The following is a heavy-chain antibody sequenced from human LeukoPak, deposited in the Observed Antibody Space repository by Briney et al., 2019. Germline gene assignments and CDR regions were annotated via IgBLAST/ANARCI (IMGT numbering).Heavy chain of an antibody. D-gene: IGHD5-12*01. CDR3: ARRSGYDPLIN. J-gene: IGHJ4*02. CDR1: GGSFSGYY. Sequence: PSETLSLTCAVYGGSFSGYYWNWIRQPPGKGLEWIGEDDHIGIANYNPSLKSRATISVDVSKNQFSLKLRSVTAADTAVYSCARRSGYDPLINWGQGSLVTVSS. CDR2: DDHIGIA. V-gene: IGHV4-34*01.